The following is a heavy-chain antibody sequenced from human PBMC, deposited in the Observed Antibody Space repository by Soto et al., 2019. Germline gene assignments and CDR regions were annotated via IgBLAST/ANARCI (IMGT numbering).Heavy chain of an antibody. CDR2: IYPAXSDT. CDR1: SASLTTYR. CDR3: ARHAFCGSGGRCWLDV. V-gene: IGHV5-51*01. Sequence: GESPKISLKGASASLTTYRIGLVRQMPGKDLEWMGIIYPAXSDTRHSPSFQVQVTISADKSISTAYLQWSSLKASDTATYYCARHAFCGSGGRCWLDVGAQGTTVTVSS. J-gene: IGHJ6*02. D-gene: IGHD2-15*01.